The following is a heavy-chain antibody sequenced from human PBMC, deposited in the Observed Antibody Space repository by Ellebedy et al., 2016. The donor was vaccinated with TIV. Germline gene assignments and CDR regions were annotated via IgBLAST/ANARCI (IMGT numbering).Heavy chain of an antibody. CDR2: IIPIFGTA. D-gene: IGHD3-22*01. V-gene: IGHV1-69*13. Sequence: SVKVSXKASGGTFSSYAISWVRQAPGQGLERMGGIIPIFGTANYAQKFQGRVTITADESTSTAYMELSSLRSDDTAVYYCARGERGTMIVDLYYFDYWGQGTLVTVSS. J-gene: IGHJ4*02. CDR3: ARGERGTMIVDLYYFDY. CDR1: GGTFSSYA.